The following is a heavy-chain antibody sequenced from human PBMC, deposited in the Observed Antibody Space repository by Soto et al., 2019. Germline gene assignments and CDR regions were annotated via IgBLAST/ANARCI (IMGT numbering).Heavy chain of an antibody. Sequence: VQLVESGGGLVSPGGSLTLSCVVSGFRFSDHSMHWVRRAPGTGLQWLSYISSSGDTTHYADSVRGRFTVSSDNAKNSVFLRMDSLRDDDTAMYYCARLPKGSLVTAWGQGTLVTVSS. CDR3: ARLPKGSLVTA. J-gene: IGHJ4*02. CDR1: GFRFSDHS. D-gene: IGHD2-21*02. CDR2: ISSSGDTT. V-gene: IGHV3-48*02.